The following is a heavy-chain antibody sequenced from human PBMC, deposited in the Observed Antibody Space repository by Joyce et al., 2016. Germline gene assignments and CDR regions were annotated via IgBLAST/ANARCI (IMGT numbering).Heavy chain of an antibody. Sequence: EVQLVQSGVEVKKPGESLKISCTGSGYSFTTYWIAGVRQMPGKGLECMGIICPGDSDTRYSPSFQGKVTISADKSISAAYLQWSSLKATDTAMYYCARGSVRVLGWSAFQHWGQGTLVTVSS. D-gene: IGHD3-3*01. J-gene: IGHJ1*01. CDR3: ARGSVRVLGWSAFQH. V-gene: IGHV5-51*01. CDR1: GYSFTTYW. CDR2: ICPGDSDT.